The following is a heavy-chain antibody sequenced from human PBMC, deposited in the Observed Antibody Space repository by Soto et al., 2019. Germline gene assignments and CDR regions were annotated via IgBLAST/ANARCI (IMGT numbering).Heavy chain of an antibody. J-gene: IGHJ4*02. V-gene: IGHV1-69*06. CDR3: ARDQESITDRILQY. D-gene: IGHD3-10*01. CDR2: IIPIFGTA. CDR1: GGTFSSYA. Sequence: SVKVSCQASGGTFSSYAISWVRQAPGQGLEWMGGIIPIFGTANYAQKFQGRVTITADKSTNTAYMELRSLTSDDTAVYYCARDQESITDRILQYWGQGTRVTVSS.